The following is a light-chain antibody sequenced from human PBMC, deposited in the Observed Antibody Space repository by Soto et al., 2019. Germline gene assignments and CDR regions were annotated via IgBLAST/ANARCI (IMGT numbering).Light chain of an antibody. CDR2: AAS. CDR1: QGISSY. V-gene: IGKV1-9*01. Sequence: IQLTQSPSSLSASVGDRVTITCRASQGISSYLAWYQQNPGKAPKLLIYAASTLQSGVPSRFSGSGSGTEFTLTISSLQPDDVATYYCQKYNSALWTFGQGTKVDIK. J-gene: IGKJ1*01. CDR3: QKYNSALWT.